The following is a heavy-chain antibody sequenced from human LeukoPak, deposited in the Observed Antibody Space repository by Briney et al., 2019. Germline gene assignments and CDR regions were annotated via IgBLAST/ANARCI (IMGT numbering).Heavy chain of an antibody. V-gene: IGHV5-51*01. CDR2: IFPDDSDT. CDR3: ASLVDGKWSFDY. D-gene: IGHD2-8*02. J-gene: IGHJ4*02. CDR1: GYSFTNYW. Sequence: LGESLKISWKGSGYSFTNYWIAWVRQMPGKGLEWMGIIFPDDSDTRYSPSFQGQVTISADKSVNTAYLQWSSLKASDTAMYYCASLVDGKWSFDYWGQGTLVTVSS.